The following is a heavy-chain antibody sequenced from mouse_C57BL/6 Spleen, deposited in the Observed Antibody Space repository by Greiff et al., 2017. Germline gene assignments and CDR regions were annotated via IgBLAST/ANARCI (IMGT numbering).Heavy chain of an antibody. CDR1: GFTFSSYA. J-gene: IGHJ2*01. V-gene: IGHV5-4*01. D-gene: IGHD2-1*01. CDR2: ISDGGSYT. CDR3: ARDRDGTCDD. Sequence: EVQVVESGGGLVKPGGSLKLSCAASGFTFSSYAMSWVRQTPEKRLEWVATISDGGSYTYYPDNVKGRFTISRDNAKNNLYLQMSHLKSEDTAMYYCARDRDGTCDDWGQGTTLTVSS.